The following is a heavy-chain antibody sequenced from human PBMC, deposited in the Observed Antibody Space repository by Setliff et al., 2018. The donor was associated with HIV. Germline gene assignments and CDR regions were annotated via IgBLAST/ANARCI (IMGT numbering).Heavy chain of an antibody. V-gene: IGHV5-51*01. CDR1: AYSFTSYW. D-gene: IGHD1-26*01. CDR2: IYPGDSDT. Sequence: PGASQKLSCKGSAYSFTSYWIGWLRQMPGKGLEWMGIIYPGDSDTRYSPSVQGQVTISADKSISTAYLQWSSLNASDTGMYYCARFPPMLSGRYVMGAFDIWGQGTMVTVSS. J-gene: IGHJ3*02. CDR3: ARFPPMLSGRYVMGAFDI.